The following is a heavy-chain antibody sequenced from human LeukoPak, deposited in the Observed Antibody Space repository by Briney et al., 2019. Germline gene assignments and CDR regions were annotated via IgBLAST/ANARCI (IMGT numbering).Heavy chain of an antibody. D-gene: IGHD6-13*01. CDR3: ARINRQQLVLDY. J-gene: IGHJ4*02. CDR2: IYHSGST. Sequence: PSETLSLTCAVSGYSISSGYYWGWIRPPPGKGLEWIGSIYHSGSTYYNLSLKSRVTISVDTSKNQFSLKLSSVTAADTAVYYCARINRQQLVLDYWGQGALVTVSS. CDR1: GYSISSGYY. V-gene: IGHV4-38-2*01.